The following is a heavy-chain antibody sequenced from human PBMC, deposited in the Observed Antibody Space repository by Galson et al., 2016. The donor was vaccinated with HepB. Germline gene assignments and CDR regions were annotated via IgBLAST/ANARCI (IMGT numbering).Heavy chain of an antibody. CDR1: GYTFTSYG. CDR2: ISAFNGVI. V-gene: IGHV1-18*01. J-gene: IGHJ4*02. CDR3: ARGPSIPLAGDY. Sequence: SVKVSCKASGYTFTSYGIIWVRQAPGQGLQWMAWISAFNGVIYYAQKFQDRVIVTTDPSTSTAYMEVRSLRSDDTAVYYCARGPSIPLAGDYWGQGTPVTVSS. D-gene: IGHD6-19*01.